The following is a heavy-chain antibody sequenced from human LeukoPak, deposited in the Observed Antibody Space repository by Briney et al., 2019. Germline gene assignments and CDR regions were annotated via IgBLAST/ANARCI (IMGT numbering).Heavy chain of an antibody. Sequence: SDTVSLPCSISRGPIRSSPWTWLRHPAGKGLEGIGLVLTSGTAIYNPSLKSRVTMSLDTSRNHVSLNVTSVTAADTAIYFCTRVSYFAFWSGSYSSPPGDAFDIWGQGTMVIVSS. D-gene: IGHD3-3*01. CDR3: TRVSYFAFWSGSYSSPPGDAFDI. V-gene: IGHV4-4*07. CDR1: RGPIRSSP. J-gene: IGHJ3*02. CDR2: VLTSGTA.